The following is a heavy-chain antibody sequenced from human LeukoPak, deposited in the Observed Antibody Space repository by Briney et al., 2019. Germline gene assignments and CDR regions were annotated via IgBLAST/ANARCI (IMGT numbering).Heavy chain of an antibody. CDR2: INHSGST. CDR3: ARLPARAIPPQGFDY. CDR1: DGSCSGYY. J-gene: IGHJ4*02. D-gene: IGHD2-2*02. Sequence: SETLSLTCAVYDGSCSGYYWSWIRQPPGKGLEWIGEINHSGSTNYNPSLKSRVTISVDTSKNQFSLKLSSVTAADTAVYYCARLPARAIPPQGFDYWGQVTLVTVSS. V-gene: IGHV4-34*01.